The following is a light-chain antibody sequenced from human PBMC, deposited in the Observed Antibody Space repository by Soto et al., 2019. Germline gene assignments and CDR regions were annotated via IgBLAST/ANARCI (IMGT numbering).Light chain of an antibody. CDR3: QQRSNWPPSIT. J-gene: IGKJ5*01. V-gene: IGKV3-11*01. Sequence: EIVMTQSPATLSVSPGERATLSCRASQSVGSNLAWYQQKPGQAPRLLIYGASSRATGIPDRFSGSGSGTDFTLTISSLEPEDFAVYYCQQRSNWPPSITFGQGTRLEIK. CDR1: QSVGSN. CDR2: GAS.